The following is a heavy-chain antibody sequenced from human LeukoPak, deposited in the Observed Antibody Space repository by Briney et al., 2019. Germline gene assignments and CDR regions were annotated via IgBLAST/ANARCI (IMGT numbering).Heavy chain of an antibody. CDR2: IRYDGSNK. CDR3: AKAIHSSSSGVVDY. D-gene: IGHD6-6*01. Sequence: PGGSLRPSCAASGFIFSSYGMHWVRQAPGKGLEWVAFIRYDGSNKYYAESVKGRFTISRDNSKNTLYLQMSSLRAEDTAVYYCAKAIHSSSSGVVDYWGQGTLVTVSS. J-gene: IGHJ4*02. CDR1: GFIFSSYG. V-gene: IGHV3-30*02.